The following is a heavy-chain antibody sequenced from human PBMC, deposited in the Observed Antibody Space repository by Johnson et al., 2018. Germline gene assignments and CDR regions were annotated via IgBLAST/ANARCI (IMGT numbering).Heavy chain of an antibody. CDR2: ISSSSSTI. V-gene: IGHV3-48*02. D-gene: IGHD3-22*01. J-gene: IGHJ6*02. CDR1: GFTFSSYA. Sequence: VQLVEAGGGLVQPGGSLRLSCAASGFTFSSYAMSWVRQAPGKGLEWVSSISSSSSTIYYADSVKGRLTIPRDNAKNSQYLQMNSLRDEDTAVYYFARDKYYDSSGYYFFDYYYYGMDVWGQGTTVTVSS. CDR3: ARDKYYDSSGYYFFDYYYYGMDV.